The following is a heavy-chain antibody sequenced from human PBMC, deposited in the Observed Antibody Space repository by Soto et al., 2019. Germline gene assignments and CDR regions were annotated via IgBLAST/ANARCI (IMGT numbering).Heavy chain of an antibody. CDR3: ARAYTGQLPRRGDYYYALDV. V-gene: IGHV3-13*05. CDR2: IGAADDP. Sequence: PGGSLRLSCVGSGFFFNNYNMHRVRQVRGKGLEWVSAIGAADDPYYSVSVKARFIVSRDNAQKSLYLQMNNLRAADTAVYFCARAYTGQLPRRGDYYYALDVWGRGTTVTCSS. CDR1: GFFFNNYN. D-gene: IGHD2-2*01. J-gene: IGHJ6*02.